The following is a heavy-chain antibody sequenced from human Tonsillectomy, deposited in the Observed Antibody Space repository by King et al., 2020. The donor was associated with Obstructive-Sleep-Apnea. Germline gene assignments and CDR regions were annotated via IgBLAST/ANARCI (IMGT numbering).Heavy chain of an antibody. D-gene: IGHD5-18*01. Sequence: VQLVESGGGVVQPGRSLRLSCAASGFTFSYFGMHWVRQAPGKGLEWVAVISYDGSSQYYADSVKGRFTISRDNSKNTVYLQMHSLRTEDTALYYCTKSNTTMDQFDYWGQGTLVTVSS. CDR2: ISYDGSSQ. CDR1: GFTFSYFG. CDR3: TKSNTTMDQFDY. V-gene: IGHV3-30*18. J-gene: IGHJ4*02.